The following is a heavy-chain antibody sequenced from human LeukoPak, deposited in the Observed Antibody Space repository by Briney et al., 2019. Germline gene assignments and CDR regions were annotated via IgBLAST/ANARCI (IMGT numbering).Heavy chain of an antibody. D-gene: IGHD6-6*01. CDR1: GYTFTSYG. Sequence: GASVKVSCKASGYTFTSYGISWVRQAPGQGREWMGWISAYNGNTNYAQKLQGRVTITTDTSTSTAYMELRSLRSDDTAVYYCARGASSSSGYSHYYYYYMDVWGKGTTVTVSS. V-gene: IGHV1-18*01. CDR3: ARGASSSSGYSHYYYYYMDV. J-gene: IGHJ6*03. CDR2: ISAYNGNT.